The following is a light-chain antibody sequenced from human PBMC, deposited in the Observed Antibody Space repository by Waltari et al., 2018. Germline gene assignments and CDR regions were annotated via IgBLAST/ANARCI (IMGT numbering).Light chain of an antibody. Sequence: DIVMTQSPDSLAVSLGERATINCKSSQSVLYSSNSKNYLAWYQHKPRQPPKLLIYWASTRESGVPDRFSGSESGTDFTLTISSLQAEDVAVYYCQQYYTTPSFGQGTNLEIK. J-gene: IGKJ2*01. CDR1: QSVLYSSNSKNY. V-gene: IGKV4-1*01. CDR2: WAS. CDR3: QQYYTTPS.